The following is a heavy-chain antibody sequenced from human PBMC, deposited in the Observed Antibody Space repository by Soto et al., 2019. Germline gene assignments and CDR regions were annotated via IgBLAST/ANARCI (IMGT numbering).Heavy chain of an antibody. Sequence: GASVQVSCKASGYTFTSYYMHWVRQAPGQGLEWIGIINPSGGSTSYAQKFQGRVTMTRDTSSSTVYMELGSLRSEDTAVYYCARDGAAYYYDSSGYPGYWGQGTLGTVSS. J-gene: IGHJ4*02. CDR3: ARDGAAYYYDSSGYPGY. CDR1: GYTFTSYY. V-gene: IGHV1-46*03. CDR2: INPSGGST. D-gene: IGHD3-22*01.